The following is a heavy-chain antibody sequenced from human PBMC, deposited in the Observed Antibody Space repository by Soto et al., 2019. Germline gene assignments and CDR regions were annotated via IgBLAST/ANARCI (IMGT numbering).Heavy chain of an antibody. CDR2: IYYSGSI. Sequence: SETLSLTCTVSGDSISSLYWSWIRQPPGKGLEWIGYIYYSGSINCNPSLKSRVTISVDPSKNQFSLRLSSVTAADTAVYYCARDRLRFLEWFPQSYGMDVWGQGTTVTVSS. CDR1: GDSISSLY. V-gene: IGHV4-59*01. D-gene: IGHD3-3*01. CDR3: ARDRLRFLEWFPQSYGMDV. J-gene: IGHJ6*02.